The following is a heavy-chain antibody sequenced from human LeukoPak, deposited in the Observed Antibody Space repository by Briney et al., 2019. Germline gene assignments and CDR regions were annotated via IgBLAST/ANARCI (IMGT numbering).Heavy chain of an antibody. CDR2: ISGSGGST. CDR1: GFTFSSYA. J-gene: IGHJ4*02. D-gene: IGHD6-13*01. CDR3: AKDRGSYSSSPTGY. V-gene: IGHV3-23*01. Sequence: PGGSLRLSCAASGFTFSSYAMSWVRQAPGKGLEWVSAISGSGGSTYYADSVRGRFTISRDNSKNTLYLQMNSLRAEDTAVYYCAKDRGSYSSSPTGYWGQGTLVTVSS.